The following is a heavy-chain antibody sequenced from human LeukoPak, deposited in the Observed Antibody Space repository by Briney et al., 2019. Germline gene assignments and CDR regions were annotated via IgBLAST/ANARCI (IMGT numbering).Heavy chain of an antibody. Sequence: GSLRLSCAASGFTFSSYAMTWVRQPPGKGLEWIGNIYYSGSTYYNPSLKSRVSMSVDTSKNQFSLKLSSVTAADTAVYYCARRNYYDSSAYYGLWGQGTLVTVSS. CDR2: IYYSGST. CDR3: ARRNYYDSSAYYGL. V-gene: IGHV4-59*04. D-gene: IGHD3-22*01. J-gene: IGHJ4*02. CDR1: GFTFSSYA.